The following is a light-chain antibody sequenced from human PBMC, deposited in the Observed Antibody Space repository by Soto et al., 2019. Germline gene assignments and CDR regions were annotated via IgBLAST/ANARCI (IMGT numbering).Light chain of an antibody. CDR2: GAS. J-gene: IGKJ1*01. V-gene: IGKV3-15*01. Sequence: ITMTQSPATLSVSPGERATLSCRASQSVSSNLAWYQPKPGQAPRLXIYGASTRANGIPARFSGSGSGTELTLTISSLQSEDFAVYYCQHYNNWPTWTFGQGTKVDI. CDR3: QHYNNWPTWT. CDR1: QSVSSN.